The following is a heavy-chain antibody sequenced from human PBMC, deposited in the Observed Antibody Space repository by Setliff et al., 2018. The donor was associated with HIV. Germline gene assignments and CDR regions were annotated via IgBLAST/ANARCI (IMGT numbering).Heavy chain of an antibody. CDR1: AGSFSIFA. CDR3: ATEGAGGSYQRASALDV. CDR2: MMTIFSTT. V-gene: IGHV1-69*05. J-gene: IGHJ3*01. Sequence: VKVSCRSSAGSFSIFAINWVRQAPGQGLEWMGGMMTIFSTTNYARRFQGRVTITTDESTGTAYMELSNLRSEDTAVYYCATEGAGGSYQRASALDVWGQGTMVTVSS. D-gene: IGHD1-26*01.